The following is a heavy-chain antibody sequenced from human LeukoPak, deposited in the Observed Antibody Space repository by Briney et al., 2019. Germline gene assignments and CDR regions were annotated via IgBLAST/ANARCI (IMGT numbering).Heavy chain of an antibody. Sequence: SETLSLTCTVSGASISSHYWSWIRQPPGKGLEWIGEINHSGSTNYNPSLKSRVTISVDTSKNQFSLKLSSVTAADTAVYYCARKPFYFDYWGQGTLVTVSS. D-gene: IGHD1-14*01. CDR3: ARKPFYFDY. V-gene: IGHV4-34*01. J-gene: IGHJ4*02. CDR2: INHSGST. CDR1: GASISSHY.